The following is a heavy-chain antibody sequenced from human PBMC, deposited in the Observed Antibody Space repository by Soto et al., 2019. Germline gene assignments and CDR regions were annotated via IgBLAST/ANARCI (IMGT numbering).Heavy chain of an antibody. CDR2: IIPLFGTT. Sequence: QVQLVQSGAEVRKPGSSVKVSCEASGGTFSSYALNWMRQAPGQGLEWMGGIIPLFGTTTYAEKFQGRVTITADESTRTVLLELSSLTSEDTAVYYCARDGGGATFDYWGQGTLVTVSS. CDR3: ARDGGGATFDY. J-gene: IGHJ4*02. V-gene: IGHV1-69*12. D-gene: IGHD1-26*01. CDR1: GGTFSSYA.